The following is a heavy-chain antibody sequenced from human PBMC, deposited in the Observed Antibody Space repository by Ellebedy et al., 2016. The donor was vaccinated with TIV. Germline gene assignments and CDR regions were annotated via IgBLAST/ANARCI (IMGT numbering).Heavy chain of an antibody. CDR1: GFTFSNAW. Sequence: GESLKISCEVSGFTFSNAWMHWVRQAPGKGLEWVGRIKKKSEGGTTDYAAPVQGRLTISRDDSQNTLYLQMIGLQSEDTAIYYCTTGSTWFGELWGRGTLVIVSA. D-gene: IGHD3-10*01. J-gene: IGHJ4*02. V-gene: IGHV3-15*01. CDR3: TTGSTWFGEL. CDR2: IKKKSEGGTT.